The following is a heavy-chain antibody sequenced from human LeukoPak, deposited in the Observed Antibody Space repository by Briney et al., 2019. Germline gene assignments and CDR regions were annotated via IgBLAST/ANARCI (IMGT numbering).Heavy chain of an antibody. CDR1: GFTFSVYS. V-gene: IGHV3-21*04. CDR3: AKNNKRSTVTTHWFDP. Sequence: GGSLRLSCAASGFTFSVYSMNWVRQAPGKGLEWVSSITTSSSDMYYADSVKGRFTISRDNAKNSLFLQMNSLRAEDTAVYYCAKNNKRSTVTTHWFDPWGQGTLVTVSS. J-gene: IGHJ5*02. D-gene: IGHD4-17*01. CDR2: ITTSSSDM.